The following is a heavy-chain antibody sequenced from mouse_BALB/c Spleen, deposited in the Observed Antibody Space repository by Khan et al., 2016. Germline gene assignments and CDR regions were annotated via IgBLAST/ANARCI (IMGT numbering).Heavy chain of an antibody. CDR2: IHYSGST. CDR1: GFSITSDYS. J-gene: IGHJ3*01. Sequence: VQLKESGPDLVKPSQSLSLTCTVTGFSITSDYSWHWIRQFPGNKLEWMGYIHYSGSTNYNPSLKSLISITRDTSKNQFFLQLNSVTTEDTATFYCARYYYGGAPWFAYWGQGTLVTVSA. CDR3: ARYYYGGAPWFAY. V-gene: IGHV3-1*02. D-gene: IGHD1-1*01.